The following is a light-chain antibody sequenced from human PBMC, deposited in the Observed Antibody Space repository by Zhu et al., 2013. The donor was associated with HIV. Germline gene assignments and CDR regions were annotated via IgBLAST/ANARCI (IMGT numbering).Light chain of an antibody. V-gene: IGKV1-5*01. CDR1: QSVGTW. CDR3: QQYNSYSLT. CDR2: DAS. J-gene: IGKJ4*01. Sequence: DIQMTQSPSTLSAFAGDRVTITCRASQSVGTWLAWYQQRPGKAPKLLIYDASSLQSGVPSRFSGGGSGTDFTLTISSLQPEDFATYYCQQYNSYSLTFGGGNERWRSN.